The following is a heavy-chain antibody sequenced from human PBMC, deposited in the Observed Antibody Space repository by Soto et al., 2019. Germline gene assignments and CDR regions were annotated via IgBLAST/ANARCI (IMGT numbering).Heavy chain of an antibody. J-gene: IGHJ6*03. CDR2: IYYSGST. CDR1: GGSISSYY. CDR3: AREADPYSSGYRYYMDV. V-gene: IGHV4-59*01. D-gene: IGHD6-19*01. Sequence: QVQLQESGPGLVKPSETLSLTCTVSGGSISSYYWSWIRQPPGKGLEWIGYIYYSGSTNYNPSLKSRVTISVDTSKNQFSLKLSSVTAADTAVYYCAREADPYSSGYRYYMDVWGKGTTVTVSS.